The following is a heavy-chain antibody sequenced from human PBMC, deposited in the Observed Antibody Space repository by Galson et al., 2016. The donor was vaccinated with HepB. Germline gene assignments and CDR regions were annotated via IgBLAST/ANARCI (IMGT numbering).Heavy chain of an antibody. Sequence: SVKVSCKASGYTFTDYGICWVRQAPGQGLEWMGWISTYTGHTNYARKLQGRLIMTIDTSTSTAYMELSSLKSDDTAVYYCARDPLYGTTHAFDIWGQGTMVTVSS. J-gene: IGHJ3*02. CDR1: GYTFTDYG. CDR3: ARDPLYGTTHAFDI. V-gene: IGHV1-18*04. D-gene: IGHD1-7*01. CDR2: ISTYTGHT.